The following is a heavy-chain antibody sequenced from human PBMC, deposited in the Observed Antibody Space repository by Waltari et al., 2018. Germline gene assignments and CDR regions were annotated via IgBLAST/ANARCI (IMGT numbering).Heavy chain of an antibody. Sequence: QVQLQESGPGLVKPSETLSLTCTVSGASVKRYYWSWIRQPPGKGLEWIGYIYYSGSTNYNPSLKSRVTISVDTSKNQVSLKLSSVTAADTAVYYCASSLFLGSAFDYWGQGTLVTVSS. J-gene: IGHJ4*02. CDR1: GASVKRYY. CDR3: ASSLFLGSAFDY. V-gene: IGHV4-59*02. D-gene: IGHD3-3*01. CDR2: IYYSGST.